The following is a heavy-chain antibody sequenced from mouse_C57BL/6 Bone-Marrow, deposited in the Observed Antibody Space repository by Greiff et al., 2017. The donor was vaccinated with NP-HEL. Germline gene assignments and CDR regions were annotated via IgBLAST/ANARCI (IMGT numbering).Heavy chain of an antibody. J-gene: IGHJ2*01. CDR2: ISYSGST. CDR1: GYSITSGYD. CDR3: AREGYYYGSSYFDY. Sequence: EVKLVESGPGMVKPSQSLSLTCTVTGYSITSGYDWHWIRHFPGNKLEWMGYISYSGSTNYNPSLKSRISITHDTSKNHFFLKLNSVTTEDTATYYCAREGYYYGSSYFDYWGQGTTLTVSS. D-gene: IGHD1-1*01. V-gene: IGHV3-1*01.